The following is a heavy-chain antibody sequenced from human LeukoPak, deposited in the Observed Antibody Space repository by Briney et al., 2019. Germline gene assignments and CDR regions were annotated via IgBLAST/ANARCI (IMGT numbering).Heavy chain of an antibody. CDR1: GFTFSDYS. D-gene: IGHD5-24*01. J-gene: IGHJ4*02. CDR3: AGDYKYAFDN. CDR2: IGIDSGNT. V-gene: IGHV3-48*01. Sequence: PGGSLRLSCAASGFTFSDYSMNWVRQAPGKGLEWISCIGIDSGNTNYADSVKGRFTISGDKAKNSLYLQMNSLRVEDTAVYYCAGDYKYAFDNWGQGTLVTVSS.